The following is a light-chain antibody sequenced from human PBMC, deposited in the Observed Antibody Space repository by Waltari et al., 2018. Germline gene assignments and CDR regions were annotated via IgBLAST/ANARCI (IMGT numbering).Light chain of an antibody. Sequence: EIVLPQSPGTLSLSPGDRATLPCRASQSIANKYVTWYRQRPGQPPSLLIFGASTRASGVPDRFSGSGFGTEFTLTISRLEPEDFAVYYCQQYGTSVTFGGGTKLEIK. CDR1: QSIANKY. J-gene: IGKJ4*01. V-gene: IGKV3-20*01. CDR2: GAS. CDR3: QQYGTSVT.